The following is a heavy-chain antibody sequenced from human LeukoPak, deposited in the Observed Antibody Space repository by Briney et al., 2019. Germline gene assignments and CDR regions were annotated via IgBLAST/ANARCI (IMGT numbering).Heavy chain of an antibody. J-gene: IGHJ4*02. CDR2: IYHSGST. V-gene: IGHV4-4*02. Sequence: PSETLSLTCAVSGGSISSSNWWSWVRQPLGKGLEWIGEIYHSGSTNYNPSLKSRVTISVDKSKNQFSLKLSSVTAADTAVYYCARQYRGYCSGGSCYGSYYFDYWGQGTLVTVSS. CDR3: ARQYRGYCSGGSCYGSYYFDY. CDR1: GGSISSSNW. D-gene: IGHD2-15*01.